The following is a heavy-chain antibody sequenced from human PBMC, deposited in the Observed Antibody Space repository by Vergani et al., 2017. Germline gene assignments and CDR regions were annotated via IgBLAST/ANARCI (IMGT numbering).Heavy chain of an antibody. Sequence: EVQLVESGGGLVQPGRSLRLSCAASGFTFDDYAMHWVRQAPGKGLEWVSGISWNSGSIGYADSVKGRFTVSRDSSKNTLFLHMNSLRAEDTAVYYCAKDLAPGYSHGYNGMDVWGQGTTVTVSS. J-gene: IGHJ6*02. CDR2: ISWNSGSI. CDR1: GFTFDDYA. D-gene: IGHD5-18*01. V-gene: IGHV3-9*01. CDR3: AKDLAPGYSHGYNGMDV.